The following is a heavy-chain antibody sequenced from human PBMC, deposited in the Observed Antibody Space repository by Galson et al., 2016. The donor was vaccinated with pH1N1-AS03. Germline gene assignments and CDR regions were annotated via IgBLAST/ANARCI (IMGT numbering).Heavy chain of an antibody. J-gene: IGHJ4*02. D-gene: IGHD3-3*01. Sequence: SLRLSCAGSGFTFNNTWMSWVRQAPGKGLEWVSFISDSGSHIKSADSVKGRFTISRDNAQNSVFLQLNILRVEDTALYYCARGGFPWPLDYWGQGTLVTVSS. CDR1: GFTFNNTW. CDR2: ISDSGSHI. V-gene: IGHV3-21*01. CDR3: ARGGFPWPLDY.